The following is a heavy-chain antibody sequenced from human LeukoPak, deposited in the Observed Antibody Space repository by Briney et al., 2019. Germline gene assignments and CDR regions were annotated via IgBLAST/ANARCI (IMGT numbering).Heavy chain of an antibody. CDR1: GFTFSSYA. CDR2: ISGSGGST. Sequence: GGSLRLSCAASGFTFSSYAMSWVRQAPGKGLEWVSAISGSGGSTYYADSVKGRFTISRDNSKNTLYLQMNSLRAEDTAVYYCATQYSSGWYPFDYWGQGTLVTVSS. J-gene: IGHJ4*02. D-gene: IGHD6-19*01. CDR3: ATQYSSGWYPFDY. V-gene: IGHV3-23*01.